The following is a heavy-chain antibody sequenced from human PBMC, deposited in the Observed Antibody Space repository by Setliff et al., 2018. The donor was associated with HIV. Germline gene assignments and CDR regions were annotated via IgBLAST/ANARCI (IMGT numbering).Heavy chain of an antibody. CDR1: TGSFSGYY. Sequence: SETLSLTCAVYTGSFSGYYWSWIRQPPGKGLEWIGMITHSGSTNYNPSLKSRVTISVDTSKNHFSLKLTSVTAADTAVYYCARAQLPPTYIDVRGKGTTVTVSS. CDR2: ITHSGST. D-gene: IGHD2-2*01. V-gene: IGHV4-34*01. J-gene: IGHJ6*03. CDR3: ARAQLPPTYIDV.